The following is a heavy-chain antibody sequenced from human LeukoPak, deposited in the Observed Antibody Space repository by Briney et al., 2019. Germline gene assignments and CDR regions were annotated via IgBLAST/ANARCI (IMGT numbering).Heavy chain of an antibody. CDR2: ISGSGGST. CDR1: GFTFSSYA. Sequence: GGSLRLSCAASGFTFSSYAMSWVRQAPGKGLEWVSGISGSGGSTYYADSVKGRFTISRDNSKNTLYLQMNSLRAEDTAVYYCAKDRRFIQLCPWGQGALVTVSS. V-gene: IGHV3-23*01. J-gene: IGHJ5*02. D-gene: IGHD5-18*01. CDR3: AKDRRFIQLCP.